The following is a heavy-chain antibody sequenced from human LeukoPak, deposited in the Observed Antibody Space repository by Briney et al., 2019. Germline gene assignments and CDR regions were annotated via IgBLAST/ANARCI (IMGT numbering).Heavy chain of an antibody. D-gene: IGHD1-20*01. Sequence: SVKVSCKASGGTFSNYAINWVRQAPGQGLEWMGGIIPIFRTTNYAQKFQGRVTITADESTGTAYMELSSLRSEDTAVYYCGRDKLDNWNDQDGDYWGQGTLVTVSS. CDR2: IIPIFRTT. CDR1: GGTFSNYA. J-gene: IGHJ4*02. CDR3: GRDKLDNWNDQDGDY. V-gene: IGHV1-69*01.